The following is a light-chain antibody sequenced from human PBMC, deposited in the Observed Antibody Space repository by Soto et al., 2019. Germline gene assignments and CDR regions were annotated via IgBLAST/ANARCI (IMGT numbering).Light chain of an antibody. CDR1: NSNIGAGYD. CDR3: RSYDTSLSALYV. Sequence: QSVLTQPPSVSGAPGQRVTISCTGSNSNIGAGYDVHWYQLLPGTAPKLLIYGNSNRPSGVPDRFSGSKSGTSASLAITGLQAEDEADYYCRSYDTSLSALYVFGTGTKVTVL. CDR2: GNS. V-gene: IGLV1-40*01. J-gene: IGLJ1*01.